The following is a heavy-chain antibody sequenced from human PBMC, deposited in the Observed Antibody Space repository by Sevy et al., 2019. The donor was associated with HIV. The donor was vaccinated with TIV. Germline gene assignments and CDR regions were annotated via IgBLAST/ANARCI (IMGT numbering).Heavy chain of an antibody. D-gene: IGHD3-3*01. J-gene: IGHJ6*02. CDR3: ARDTPSGITIFGVVPGMDV. CDR1: GFTFSDYY. CDR2: ISSSGSTI. V-gene: IGHV3-11*01. Sequence: GGSLRLSCAASGFTFSDYYMSWIRQAPGKGLEWVSYISSSGSTIYYADSVKGRFTISRDNAKNSLYQQMNSLRAEDTAVYYCARDTPSGITIFGVVPGMDVWGQGTTVTVSS.